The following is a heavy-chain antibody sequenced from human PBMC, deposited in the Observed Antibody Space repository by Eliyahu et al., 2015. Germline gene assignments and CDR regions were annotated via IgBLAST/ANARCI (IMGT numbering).Heavy chain of an antibody. CDR3: ARQGPNWGNWFDP. V-gene: IGHV5-51*01. CDR2: IYPSDSDT. D-gene: IGHD7-27*01. J-gene: IGHJ5*02. Sequence: EVQLVQSGAEVKTPGESLKISCKGSGYXFSDYWIGWLRQLPGKGLEHMGIIYPSDSDTRYSPSFQGQVTISVDKSINTAYLQWSSLKASDTAMYYCARQGPNWGNWFDPWGQGTLVTVSS. CDR1: GYXFSDYW.